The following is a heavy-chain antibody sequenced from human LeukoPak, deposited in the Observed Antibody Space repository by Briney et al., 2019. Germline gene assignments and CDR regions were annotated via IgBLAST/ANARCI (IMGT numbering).Heavy chain of an antibody. J-gene: IGHJ4*02. D-gene: IGHD6-19*01. CDR2: INACNGNT. Sequence: ASVKVSCKASGYTFTNYAMHWLRQAPGQRLEGMGWINACNGNTKYSQEFQGRVTNSRDTYASTAYMELSSLTSEDMAVYYCARVVKYSSGPLTDLLPYYFDSWGQGTLVTVSS. CDR3: ARVVKYSSGPLTDLLPYYFDS. V-gene: IGHV1-3*03. CDR1: GYTFTNYA.